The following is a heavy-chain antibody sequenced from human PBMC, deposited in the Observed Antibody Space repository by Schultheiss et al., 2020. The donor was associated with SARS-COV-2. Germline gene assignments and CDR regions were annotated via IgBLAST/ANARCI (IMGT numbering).Heavy chain of an antibody. D-gene: IGHD3-22*01. CDR1: GGSISSSSYY. V-gene: IGHV4-39*07. Sequence: SETLSLTCTVSGGSISSSSYYWGWIRQPPGKGLEWIGSIYYSGSTYYNPSLKSRVTISVDTSKNQFSLKLSSVTAADTALYYCARTYYYDSSGYYPYYFDYWGQGTLVTVSS. J-gene: IGHJ4*02. CDR2: IYYSGST. CDR3: ARTYYYDSSGYYPYYFDY.